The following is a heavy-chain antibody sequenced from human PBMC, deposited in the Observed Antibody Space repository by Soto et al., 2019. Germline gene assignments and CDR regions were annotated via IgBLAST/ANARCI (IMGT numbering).Heavy chain of an antibody. D-gene: IGHD3-22*01. CDR3: ARDRGPDYYDSSGYSNYYYYGMDV. J-gene: IGHJ6*02. Sequence: ASVKVSCKASGYTFTGYYMHWVRQAPGQGLEWMGWINPNSGGTNYAQKFQGRVTMTRDTSISTAYMELSRLRSDDTAVYYCARDRGPDYYDSSGYSNYYYYGMDVWGQGTTVTVSS. V-gene: IGHV1-2*02. CDR1: GYTFTGYY. CDR2: INPNSGGT.